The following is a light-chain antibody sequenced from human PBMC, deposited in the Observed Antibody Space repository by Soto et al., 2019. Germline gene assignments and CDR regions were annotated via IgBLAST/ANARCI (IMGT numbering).Light chain of an antibody. CDR3: QQYGNSPIT. Sequence: DIVMTQSPDSLAGSLGERATINCKSSQSVLYSSNNKNYLAWYQQKPGQAPRLLIYGASSRVTGIPDRFSGSGSGTDFTLTISRLEPEDFAVYYYQQYGNSPITFGQGTRLEIK. CDR1: QSVLYSSNNKNY. V-gene: IGKV4-1*01. CDR2: GAS. J-gene: IGKJ5*01.